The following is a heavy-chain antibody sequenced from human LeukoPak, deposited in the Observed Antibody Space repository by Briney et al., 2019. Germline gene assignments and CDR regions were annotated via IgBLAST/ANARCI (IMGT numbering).Heavy chain of an antibody. CDR3: ASFPVYSSPYYFDY. CDR1: GGSISSSSYY. Sequence: SETLSLTCTVSGGSISSSSYYWGWIRQPPGKGLEWIGSIYYSGSTYYNPSLKSRVTISVDTSKNQFSLKLSSVTAADTDVYYCASFPVYSSPYYFDYWGQGTLVTVSS. J-gene: IGHJ4*02. D-gene: IGHD6-13*01. V-gene: IGHV4-39*01. CDR2: IYYSGST.